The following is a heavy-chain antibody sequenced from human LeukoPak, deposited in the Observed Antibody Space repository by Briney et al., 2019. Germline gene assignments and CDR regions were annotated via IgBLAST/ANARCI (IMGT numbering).Heavy chain of an antibody. CDR3: ARGSDSSGYLPSDY. Sequence: PSETLSLTCTVSGGSISSGDYYWSWIRQPPGKGLEWIGDIYYSGSTYYNPSLKSRVTISVDTSKDQFSLKLSSVTAADTAVYYCARGSDSSGYLPSDYWGQGTLVTVSS. CDR1: GGSISSGDYY. J-gene: IGHJ4*02. CDR2: IYYSGST. V-gene: IGHV4-30-4*01. D-gene: IGHD3-22*01.